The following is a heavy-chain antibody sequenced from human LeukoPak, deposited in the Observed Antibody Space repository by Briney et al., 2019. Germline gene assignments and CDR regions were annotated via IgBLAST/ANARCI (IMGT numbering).Heavy chain of an antibody. CDR3: AKYYYDSSGYYPSDY. V-gene: IGHV3-30*18. D-gene: IGHD3-22*01. J-gene: IGHJ4*02. CDR1: GFTFSSYG. Sequence: GGSLRLSCAASGFTFSSYGMHWVRQAPGKGLEWVAVISYDGSNKYYADSVKGRFTISRDNSKNTLYLQMNSLRAEDTAVYYWAKYYYDSSGYYPSDYWGQGTLVTVSS. CDR2: ISYDGSNK.